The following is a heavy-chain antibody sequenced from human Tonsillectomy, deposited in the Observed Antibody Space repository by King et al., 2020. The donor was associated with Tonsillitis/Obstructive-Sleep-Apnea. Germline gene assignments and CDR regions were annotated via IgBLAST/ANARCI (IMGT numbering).Heavy chain of an antibody. J-gene: IGHJ4*02. D-gene: IGHD3-10*01. CDR2: IYYSGST. CDR1: GGSISSYY. V-gene: IGHV4-59*01. CDR3: ARHDYGSGSYQRDFDY. Sequence: QLQESGPGLVKPSETLSLTCTVSGGSISSYYWSWIRQPPGKGLEWIGYIYYSGSTNYNPSLKSRVTRSVDTSKNQFSLKLSSVTATDTAVYYCARHDYGSGSYQRDFDYWGQGTTVTVSS.